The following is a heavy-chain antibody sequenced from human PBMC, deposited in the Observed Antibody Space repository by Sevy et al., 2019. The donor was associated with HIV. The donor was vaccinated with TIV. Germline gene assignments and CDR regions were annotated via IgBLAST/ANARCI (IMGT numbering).Heavy chain of an antibody. CDR2: IYYSGST. CDR3: ARPVRMGGYFDL. D-gene: IGHD3-16*01. J-gene: IGHJ2*01. V-gene: IGHV4-39*01. Sequence: SETLSLTCTVSGGSISSSSYYWGWIRQPPGKGLEWIGSIYYSGSTYYNPSLKSRVTISVDTSKNQFSLKLSSVTAADTAVYYCARPVRMGGYFDLWGRGTLVTVSS. CDR1: GGSISSSSYY.